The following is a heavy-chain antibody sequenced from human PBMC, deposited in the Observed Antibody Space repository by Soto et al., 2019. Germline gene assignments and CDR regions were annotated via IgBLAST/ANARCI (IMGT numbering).Heavy chain of an antibody. CDR1: GFTFSSYS. CDR2: ISSSSSYI. J-gene: IGHJ5*02. D-gene: IGHD5-12*01. CDR3: ARGQWLLRDDWFDP. V-gene: IGHV3-21*01. Sequence: GSLRLSCAASGFTFSSYSMNWVRQAPGKGLEWVSSISSSSSYIYYADSVKGRFTISGDNAKNSLYLQMNSLRAEDTAVYYCARGQWLLRDDWFDPWGQGTLVTVSS.